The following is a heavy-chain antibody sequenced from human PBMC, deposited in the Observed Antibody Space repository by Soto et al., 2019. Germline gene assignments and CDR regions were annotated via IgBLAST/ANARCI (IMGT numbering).Heavy chain of an antibody. CDR3: ARDRELDCSSTSCYYYGMDV. D-gene: IGHD2-2*01. J-gene: IGHJ6*02. CDR2: ISGDGSST. CDR1: EFTFRSYW. V-gene: IGHV3-74*01. Sequence: EVQLVDSGGGLVQPGGSLRLSCAASEFTFRSYWMHWVRQSPGKGLVWVSRISGDGSSTNYADSVKGRFTISRDNAKNSLYLQMNSLRAEDTAVYYCARDRELDCSSTSCYYYGMDVWGQGTTVTVSS.